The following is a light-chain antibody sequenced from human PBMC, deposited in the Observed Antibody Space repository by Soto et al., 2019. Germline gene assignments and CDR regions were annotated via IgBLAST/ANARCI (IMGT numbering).Light chain of an antibody. CDR2: ENN. Sequence: SALPQPPTVSASPGPKVNIYCSGSSSNIGNNYVSWYQQLPGTAPKLLIYENNKRPSGIPDRFSGSKSGTSATLGITGLQTGDEADYYCGTWDSSLSAVVFGGGTKVTVL. J-gene: IGLJ2*01. CDR3: GTWDSSLSAVV. V-gene: IGLV1-51*02. CDR1: SSNIGNNY.